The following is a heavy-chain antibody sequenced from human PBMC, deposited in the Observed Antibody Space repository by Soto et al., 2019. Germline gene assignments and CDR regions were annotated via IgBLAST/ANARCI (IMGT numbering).Heavy chain of an antibody. CDR2: IGTAGDP. D-gene: IGHD6-19*01. Sequence: EVQLVESGGGLVQPGGSLRLSCAASGFTFSSYDMHWFRQATGKGLEWVSAIGTAGDPYYPGSVKGRFTISRENAKNSLYLQMNSLRAGDTAVYYCAREAGVSGWYPSFDYWGQGTLVTVSS. V-gene: IGHV3-13*05. CDR1: GFTFSSYD. CDR3: AREAGVSGWYPSFDY. J-gene: IGHJ4*02.